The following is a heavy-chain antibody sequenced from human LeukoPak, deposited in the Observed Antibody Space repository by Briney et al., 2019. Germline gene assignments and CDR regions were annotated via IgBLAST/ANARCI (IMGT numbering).Heavy chain of an antibody. D-gene: IGHD2-2*01. CDR3: ARVGLVPAAMSQKTALFDP. Sequence: SETLSLTCTVSGGSISSSNYYWGWIRQPPGKGLEWIGSIYHSGSTYYNPSLKSRVTISVDTSKNQFSLKLSSVTAADTAVYYCARVGLVPAAMSQKTALFDPWGQGTLVTVSS. J-gene: IGHJ5*02. CDR1: GGSISSSNYY. CDR2: IYHSGST. V-gene: IGHV4-39*07.